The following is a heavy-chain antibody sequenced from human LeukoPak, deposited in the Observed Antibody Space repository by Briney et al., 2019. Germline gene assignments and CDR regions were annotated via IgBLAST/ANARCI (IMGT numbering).Heavy chain of an antibody. CDR1: GGSISSYY. CDR3: ARGNGDYAYAY. Sequence: SETLSLTCTVSGGSISSYYWGWIRQRPGKGREWRGYIYYSGSTNYNPSLKRRVTISVDTSKNQFSLKLSSVTAADTAVYYCARGNGDYAYAYWGQGTLVTVSS. D-gene: IGHD4-17*01. CDR2: IYYSGST. J-gene: IGHJ4*02. V-gene: IGHV4-59*01.